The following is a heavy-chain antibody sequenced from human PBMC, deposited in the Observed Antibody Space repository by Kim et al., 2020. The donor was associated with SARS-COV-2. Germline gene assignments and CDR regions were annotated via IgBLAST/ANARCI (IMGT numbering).Heavy chain of an antibody. D-gene: IGHD1-26*01. Sequence: SETLSLTCAVSGGSFSGYSWSWIRQPPGKGLEWIGEIRQSGSTRYNSALQSRVAISVDTSTNHFSLKLNSVTAADSAKYFCARLVRYGSYYFFDSWGQGTLVTVSS. V-gene: IGHV4-34*01. CDR1: GGSFSGYS. J-gene: IGHJ4*02. CDR2: IRQSGST. CDR3: ARLVRYGSYYFFDS.